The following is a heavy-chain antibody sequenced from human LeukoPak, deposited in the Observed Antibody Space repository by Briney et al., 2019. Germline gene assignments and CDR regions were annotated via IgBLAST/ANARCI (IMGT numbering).Heavy chain of an antibody. CDR3: AREEQSGGLDF. CDR1: GFTFSVYW. V-gene: IGHV3-21*01. Sequence: GGSLRLSCAASGFTFSVYWMHWVRQAPGKGLEWVSSISSGSTYIYYADSVKGRFTSSRDNAKNSLYLQMNSLRAEDTAVYFCAREEQSGGLDFWGQGTLVTVSS. D-gene: IGHD3-16*01. J-gene: IGHJ4*02. CDR2: ISSGSTYI.